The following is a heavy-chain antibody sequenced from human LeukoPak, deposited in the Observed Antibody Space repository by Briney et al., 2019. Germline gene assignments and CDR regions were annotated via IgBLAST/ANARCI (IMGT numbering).Heavy chain of an antibody. D-gene: IGHD3-22*01. CDR2: IYYSGST. Sequence: KPSETLSLTCAVSGGSISSTSYYWAWIRQPPGKGLEWIGPIYYSGSTYHHPSLKSRVTMSVDTSRNQFSLKLSSVDAADTAVYYCAKAGVRYFDSSGLYAFDFWGQGTTVTVSS. J-gene: IGHJ3*01. CDR3: AKAGVRYFDSSGLYAFDF. V-gene: IGHV4-39*01. CDR1: GGSISSTSYY.